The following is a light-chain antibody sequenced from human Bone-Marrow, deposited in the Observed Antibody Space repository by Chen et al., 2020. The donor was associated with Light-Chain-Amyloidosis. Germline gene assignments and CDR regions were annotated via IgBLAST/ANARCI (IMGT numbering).Light chain of an antibody. CDR1: LGITNS. CDR3: QQFYTTPYT. CDR2: GAS. J-gene: IGKJ2*01. Sequence: DIQMTQSPSSLSASIGDRVTITCRASLGITNSLAWYQYKPGTAPKRLLYGASRVESRVPSRFSGSGSGTDYTLTISSLQPEGFAAYFCQQFYTTPYTFGQGTKLDIK. V-gene: IGKV1-NL1*01.